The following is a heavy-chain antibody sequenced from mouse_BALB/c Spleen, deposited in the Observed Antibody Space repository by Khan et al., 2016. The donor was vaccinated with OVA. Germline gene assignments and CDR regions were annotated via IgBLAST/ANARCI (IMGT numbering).Heavy chain of an antibody. CDR3: ARDRIDY. V-gene: IGHV1-7*01. J-gene: IGHJ2*01. Sequence: QVRLQQSGAELAKPAASVKMSCKASGYTFSTYWIHWVKQRPGRGLQWIGYFNPSSGYTYYNQCFNDKVTLTADKSSSTSYMQLSSLTSEDSAVYYCARDRIDYWGQGTTLTVS. CDR2: FNPSSGYT. CDR1: GYTFSTYW. D-gene: IGHD2-14*01.